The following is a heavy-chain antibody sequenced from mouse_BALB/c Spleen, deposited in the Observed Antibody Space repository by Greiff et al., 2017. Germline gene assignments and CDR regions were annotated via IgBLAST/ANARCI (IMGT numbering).Heavy chain of an antibody. CDR3: ARRAFITTVVATRDAMDY. J-gene: IGHJ4*01. CDR1: GFTFSSFG. Sequence: EVKLMESGGGLVQPGGSRKLSCAASGFTFSSFGMHWVRQAPEKGLEWVAYISSGSSTIYYADTVKGRFTISRDNPKNTLFLQMTSLRSEDTAMYYCARRAFITTVVATRDAMDYWGQGTSVTVSS. CDR2: ISSGSSTI. D-gene: IGHD1-1*01. V-gene: IGHV5-17*02.